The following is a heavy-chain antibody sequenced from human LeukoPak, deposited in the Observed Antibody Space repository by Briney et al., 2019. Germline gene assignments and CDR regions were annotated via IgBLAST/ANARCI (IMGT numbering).Heavy chain of an antibody. J-gene: IGHJ4*02. V-gene: IGHV1-46*03. CDR2: INPSGGST. D-gene: IGHD3-22*01. CDR3: ARASDSSGYYAPQHYFDY. CDR1: GYTFTMFY. Sequence: ASVKVSCKVSGYTFTMFYMHWVRQAPGQGLEWMGIINPSGGSTSYTQKFQGRATMTRDTSTTTVYMELSSLRSEDTAVYYCARASDSSGYYAPQHYFDYWGQGTPVTVSS.